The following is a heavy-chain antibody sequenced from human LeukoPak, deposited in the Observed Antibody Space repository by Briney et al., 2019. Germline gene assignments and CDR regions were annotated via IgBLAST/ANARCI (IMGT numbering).Heavy chain of an antibody. CDR2: ISGSATGHIT. CDR3: AKVRDILTGYYYPAPVFDY. Sequence: GGSLRLSCAASGLPFSTYGMSWVRQSPGKGLEWVSAISGSATGHITNYADSVKGRFTISRDNDKNTLYLQMNSLRVEDTAVYYCAKVRDILTGYYYPAPVFDYWGQGTLVTVSS. D-gene: IGHD3-9*01. CDR1: GLPFSTYG. J-gene: IGHJ4*02. V-gene: IGHV3-23*01.